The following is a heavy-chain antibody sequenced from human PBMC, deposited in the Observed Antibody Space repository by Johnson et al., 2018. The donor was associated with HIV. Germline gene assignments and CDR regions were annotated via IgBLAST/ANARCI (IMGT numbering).Heavy chain of an antibody. V-gene: IGHV3-30*02. J-gene: IGHJ3*02. D-gene: IGHD6-13*01. Sequence: QVQLVESGGGVVQPGRSLRLSCAASQFTFNRYGMHWVRQAPGKGLEWVAFIRYDGSNKYYADSVKGRFTISRDNSKNTLYLQMNSLRAEDTAVYYCAKVIGAAGLDAFDIWGQGTMVTVSS. CDR3: AKVIGAAGLDAFDI. CDR2: IRYDGSNK. CDR1: QFTFNRYG.